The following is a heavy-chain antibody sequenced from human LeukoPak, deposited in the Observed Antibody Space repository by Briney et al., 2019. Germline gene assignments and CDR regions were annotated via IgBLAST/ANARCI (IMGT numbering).Heavy chain of an antibody. D-gene: IGHD3-10*01. CDR2: IIPIFGTT. CDR1: GGTFSSSA. V-gene: IGHV1-69*01. CDR3: AREGNPFHYYGSESYYRHYYYYMDV. J-gene: IGHJ6*03. Sequence: SVKVSCKASGGTFSSSAIIWVRQAPRQGLEWMGGIIPIFGTTNYAQKFQGRVTITADESTSTAYMELSSLRSEDTAVYYCAREGNPFHYYGSESYYRHYYYYMDVWGKGTTVTISS.